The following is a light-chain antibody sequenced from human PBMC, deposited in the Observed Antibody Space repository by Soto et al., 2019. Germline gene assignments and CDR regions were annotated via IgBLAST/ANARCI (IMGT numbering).Light chain of an antibody. V-gene: IGLV2-23*02. CDR1: RSDVGSYDR. CDR2: EVN. CDR3: CSSIGGPNWV. J-gene: IGLJ3*02. Sequence: QSALTHAASGSWSPGQPVASSCTGPRSDVGSYDRVFWYQQHPGKSPTLMIYEVNKRPSGVSNRFSGSKSGNTASLTISGLQAEDEADYYGCSSIGGPNWVFGGGTKLTVL.